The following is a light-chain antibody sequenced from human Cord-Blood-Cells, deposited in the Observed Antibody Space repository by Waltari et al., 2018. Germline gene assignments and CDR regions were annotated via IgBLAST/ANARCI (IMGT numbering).Light chain of an antibody. J-gene: IGLJ1*01. CDR1: SGYVSGYTS. V-gene: IGLV2-14*01. CDR2: DVS. Sequence: QSARAQPAPVSVPPGQSITIHCTVTSGYVSGYTSVSCYQQHPGKAPKLMIYDVSKRPSGVSNRFSGSKSGNTASLTISGLQAEDEADYYCSSYTSSSTYVFGTGTKVTVL. CDR3: SSYTSSSTYV.